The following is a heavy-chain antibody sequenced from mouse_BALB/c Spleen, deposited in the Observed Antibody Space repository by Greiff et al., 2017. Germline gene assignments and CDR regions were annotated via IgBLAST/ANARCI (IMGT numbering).Heavy chain of an antibody. Sequence: QVQLKESGPGLVAPSQSLSITCTVSGFSLTGYGVNWVRQPPGKGLEWLGMIWGDGSTDYNSALKSRLSISKDNSKSQVFLKMNSLQTDDTARYYCASQRDPYYGVFAYWGQGTLVTVSA. V-gene: IGHV2-6-7*01. D-gene: IGHD1-1*01. CDR2: IWGDGST. CDR3: ASQRDPYYGVFAY. J-gene: IGHJ3*01. CDR1: GFSLTGYG.